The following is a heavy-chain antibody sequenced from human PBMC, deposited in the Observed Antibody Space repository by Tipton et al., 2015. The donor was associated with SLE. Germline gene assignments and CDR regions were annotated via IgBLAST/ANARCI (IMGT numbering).Heavy chain of an antibody. J-gene: IGHJ4*02. D-gene: IGHD1-26*01. V-gene: IGHV4-59*08. CDR2: IYSGGST. Sequence: TLSLTCTVSGGSISSHYWSWIRQPPGKTLEWIGYIYSGGSTIYNPSIKSRITLSLDTSKNQFYLRVNSVTAADTAVDYCARGGGCYYDYWGQGTLVTVSS. CDR1: GGSISSHY. CDR3: ARGGGCYYDY.